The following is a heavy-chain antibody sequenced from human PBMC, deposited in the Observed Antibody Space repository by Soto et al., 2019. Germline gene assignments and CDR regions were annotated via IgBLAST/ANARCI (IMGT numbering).Heavy chain of an antibody. V-gene: IGHV3-30*18. D-gene: IGHD1-26*01. J-gene: IGHJ4*02. CDR1: GFTFSHYA. Sequence: QVQLVESGGGVVQPGRSLRLSCAASGFTFSHYAMHWVRQAPGKGLEWVALMSYDGSNEYYVDSVKGRFTISRDNSKNTLYLQMNILRAEDTAVYYCAKDGSHNFDYWGQGTLVTVSS. CDR2: MSYDGSNE. CDR3: AKDGSHNFDY.